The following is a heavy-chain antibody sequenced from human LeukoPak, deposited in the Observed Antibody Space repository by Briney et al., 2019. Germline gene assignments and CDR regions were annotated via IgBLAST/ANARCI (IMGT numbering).Heavy chain of an antibody. CDR3: ATSTVTKYDY. CDR2: ISGSGDST. V-gene: IGHV3-23*01. Sequence: PGGSLRLSCAASGFAFSSYAMNWVRQAPGQGLEWVSAISGSGDSTFNADSVKGRFTISRDNSKNTLYLQMNSLRAEDTALYYCATSTVTKYDYWGQGTLVSVST. D-gene: IGHD4-11*01. J-gene: IGHJ4*02. CDR1: GFAFSSYA.